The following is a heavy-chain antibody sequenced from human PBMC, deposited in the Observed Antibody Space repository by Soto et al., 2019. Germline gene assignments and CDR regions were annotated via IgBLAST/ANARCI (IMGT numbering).Heavy chain of an antibody. CDR2: ISAYNGNT. CDR1: GYTFTSYG. D-gene: IGHD3-3*01. CDR3: ARVIFGVDYFDY. V-gene: IGHV1-18*01. Sequence: QVQLVQSGAEVKKPGASVKVSCKASGYTFTSYGITGGRKAPGQGLEWMGWISAYNGNTNYAQKLQDRVTMTTDTSTSTAYMELRSLRSDDTAVYYCARVIFGVDYFDYWGQGTLVTVSS. J-gene: IGHJ4*02.